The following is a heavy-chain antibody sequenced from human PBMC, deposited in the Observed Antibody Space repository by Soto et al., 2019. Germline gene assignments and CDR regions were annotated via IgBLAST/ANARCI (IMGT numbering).Heavy chain of an antibody. J-gene: IGHJ4*02. CDR3: ARVEMATTSRDY. D-gene: IGHD1-1*01. CDR1: GYTFTSYG. Sequence: ASVKVSCTASGYTFTSYGISGVRQAPGQGLEWMGWISAYNGNTNYAQKLQGRVTMTTDTSTSTAYMELRSLRSDDTAVYYCARVEMATTSRDYWGQGTLVTVSS. V-gene: IGHV1-18*01. CDR2: ISAYNGNT.